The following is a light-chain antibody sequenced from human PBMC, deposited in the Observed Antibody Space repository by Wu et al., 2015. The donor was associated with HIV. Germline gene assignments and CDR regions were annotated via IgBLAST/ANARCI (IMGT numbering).Light chain of an antibody. CDR3: QKYNTAPWT. J-gene: IGKJ1*01. Sequence: DIKMTQSPSSLSASVGDRITITCRASQSISSYLNWYQHKPGQAPKLLIYGAFNLQSGVPSRFSGTASGTDFTLTIRSLQPEDVATYYCQKYNTAPWTFGQGTKVEMK. V-gene: IGKV1-39*01. CDR1: QSISSY. CDR2: GAF.